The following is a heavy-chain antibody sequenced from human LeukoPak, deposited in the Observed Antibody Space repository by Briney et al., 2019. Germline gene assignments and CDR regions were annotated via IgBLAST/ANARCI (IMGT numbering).Heavy chain of an antibody. CDR1: GGSISSGDYY. D-gene: IGHD3-10*01. J-gene: IGHJ4*02. CDR3: ARLYGSGTYPHYFDY. Sequence: SQTLSLTCTVSGGSISSGDYYWSWIRQPPGKGLEWIGYIYYSGSTYYNPSLKSRVTISVDTSKNQFSLKPSSVTAADTAVYFCARLYGSGTYPHYFDYWGQGTLVTVSS. CDR2: IYYSGST. V-gene: IGHV4-30-4*01.